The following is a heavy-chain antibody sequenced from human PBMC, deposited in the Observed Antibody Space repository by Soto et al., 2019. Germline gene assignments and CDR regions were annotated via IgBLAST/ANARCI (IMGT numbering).Heavy chain of an antibody. Sequence: GGSLRLSCAASGFTFSGSAMHWVRQASGKGLEWVGRIRSKANSYATAYAASVKGRFTISRDDSKNKAYLQMNSLKTEDTAVYYCTRAAGYCSSTSCYGKETADAFDIWGQGTMVTVSS. CDR1: GFTFSGSA. CDR3: TRAAGYCSSTSCYGKETADAFDI. V-gene: IGHV3-73*01. D-gene: IGHD2-2*01. CDR2: IRSKANSYAT. J-gene: IGHJ3*02.